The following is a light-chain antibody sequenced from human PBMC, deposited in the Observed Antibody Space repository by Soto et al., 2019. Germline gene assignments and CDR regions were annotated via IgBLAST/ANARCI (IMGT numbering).Light chain of an antibody. V-gene: IGKV3-15*01. CDR3: QQYGSSPLT. J-gene: IGKJ5*01. CDR1: QSVSSN. CDR2: GAS. Sequence: EIVMTQSPATLSVSPGERATLSCRASQSVSSNLAWYQQKPGQAPRLLIYGASTRATGIPARFSGSGSGTEFTLTINRLEPEDFALYYCQQYGSSPLTFGQGTRLEIK.